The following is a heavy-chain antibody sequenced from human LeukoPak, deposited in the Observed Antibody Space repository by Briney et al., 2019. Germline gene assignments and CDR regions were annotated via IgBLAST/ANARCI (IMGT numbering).Heavy chain of an antibody. CDR1: GYTFTGYY. D-gene: IGHD3-3*01. CDR3: ARGVVGRFQQSFDY. V-gene: IGHV1-2*06. Sequence: ASVKVSCKASGYTFTGYYMHWVRQAPGQGLEWMGRINPNSGGTNYAQKFQGRVTMTRDTSISTAYMELSRLRSDDTAVYYCARGVVGRFQQSFDYWGQGTLVTVSS. CDR2: INPNSGGT. J-gene: IGHJ4*02.